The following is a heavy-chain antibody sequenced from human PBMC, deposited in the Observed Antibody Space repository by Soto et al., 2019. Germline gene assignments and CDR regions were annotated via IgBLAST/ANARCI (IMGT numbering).Heavy chain of an antibody. J-gene: IGHJ4*02. CDR2: ISPSSGGT. CDR3: ARGPRKEFWFPNVY. V-gene: IGHV1-2*02. CDR1: GYSFNDYY. D-gene: IGHD2-8*01. Sequence: QVQLVQSASEVQKPGTSVKVSCKASGYSFNDYYIHWVRQAPGQGPEWMGWISPSSGGTHYAPKFEGRVTLTRDTSIRTAYMDLSKLRSDDTAVYYCARGPRKEFWFPNVYWGQGTLVNVSS.